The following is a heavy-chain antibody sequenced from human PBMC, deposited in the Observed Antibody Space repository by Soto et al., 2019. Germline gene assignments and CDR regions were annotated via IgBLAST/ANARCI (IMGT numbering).Heavy chain of an antibody. J-gene: IGHJ4*02. CDR1: GGSIRNGDYY. Sequence: SETLSLTCTVSGGSIRNGDYYWGWIRQPPGKGLEWIGYVYYSGTTYSHPSLNSRVSISVDTSENQFSLRLTSVTAADTAVYYCVTVNLVGAAYYFDDWGPGTLVTVS. V-gene: IGHV4-30-4*01. D-gene: IGHD1-26*01. CDR3: VTVNLVGAAYYFDD. CDR2: VYYSGTT.